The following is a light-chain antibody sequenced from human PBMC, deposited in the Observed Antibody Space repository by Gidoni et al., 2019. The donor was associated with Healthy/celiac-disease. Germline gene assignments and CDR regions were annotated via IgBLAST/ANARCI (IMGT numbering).Light chain of an antibody. J-gene: IGLJ1*01. V-gene: IGLV2-14*01. CDR1: SRDVGGYNY. Sequence: QSALTQPASVSGSPGPSLTISFTVTSRDVGGYNYVSWYQKHPGKAPKLMIYEVSNRPSGVSNRFSGSKSGNTASLTISGLQDEDEADYYCSSYTSSSTLVFGTGTKVTGL. CDR2: EVS. CDR3: SSYTSSSTLV.